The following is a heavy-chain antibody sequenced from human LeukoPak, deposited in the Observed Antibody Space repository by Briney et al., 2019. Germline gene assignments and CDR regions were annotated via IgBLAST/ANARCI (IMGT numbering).Heavy chain of an antibody. Sequence: GASVNVSCKASGYTFTGYYMHWVRQAPGQGLEWMGWINPNSGGTNYAQKFQGRVTMTRDTSISTAYMELSRLRSDDTAVYYCARGRITEFYDTSAYYRGDYFDYWGQGTLVTVSS. CDR2: INPNSGGT. CDR1: GYTFTGYY. J-gene: IGHJ4*02. V-gene: IGHV1-2*02. CDR3: ARGRITEFYDTSAYYRGDYFDY. D-gene: IGHD3-22*01.